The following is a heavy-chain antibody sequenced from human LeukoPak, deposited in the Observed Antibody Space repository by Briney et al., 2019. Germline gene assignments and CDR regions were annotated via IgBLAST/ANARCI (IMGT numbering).Heavy chain of an antibody. Sequence: GGSLRLSCAASGLTFSSYEMNWVRQAPGKGLEWVSYISSSGSTIYYADSVKGRFTTSRDNAKNSLYLQMNSLRAEDTAVYYCARVRTYYYDSRLDYWGQGTLVTVSS. CDR2: ISSSGSTI. CDR3: ARVRTYYYDSRLDY. V-gene: IGHV3-48*03. CDR1: GLTFSSYE. D-gene: IGHD3-22*01. J-gene: IGHJ4*02.